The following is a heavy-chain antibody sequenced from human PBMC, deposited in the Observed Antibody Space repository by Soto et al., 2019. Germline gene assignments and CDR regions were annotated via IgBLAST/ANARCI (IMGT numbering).Heavy chain of an antibody. CDR3: AREVIATADSDAFDI. V-gene: IGHV4-30-4*01. J-gene: IGHJ3*02. CDR2: LDYTGTT. Sequence: SETLSLTCTVSGGSTSSGNYYWSWIRQPPGKGLEWIGYLDYTGTTFYDPSLERRVTMSVDTSKNQFSLRLSSVTAADTAVYYCAREVIATADSDAFDIWGQGTMVTVSS. CDR1: GGSTSSGNYY. D-gene: IGHD6-13*01.